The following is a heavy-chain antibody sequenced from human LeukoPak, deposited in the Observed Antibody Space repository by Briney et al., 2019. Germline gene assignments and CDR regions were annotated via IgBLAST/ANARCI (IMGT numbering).Heavy chain of an antibody. CDR2: ISSSGSTI. J-gene: IGHJ6*02. Sequence: GGSLRLSCAASGFTFSDYYMSWIRQAPGKGLGWVSYISSSGSTIYYADSVKGRFTISRDNAKNSLYLQMNSLRAEDTAVYYCARDLGRRVYYYGMDVWGQETTVTVSS. CDR3: ARDLGRRVYYYGMDV. CDR1: GFTFSDYY. V-gene: IGHV3-11*01. D-gene: IGHD7-27*01.